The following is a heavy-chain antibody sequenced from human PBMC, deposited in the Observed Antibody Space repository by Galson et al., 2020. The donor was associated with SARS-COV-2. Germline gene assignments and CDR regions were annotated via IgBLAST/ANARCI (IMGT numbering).Heavy chain of an antibody. J-gene: IGHJ4*02. D-gene: IGHD3-3*02. Sequence: ASVKVSCKTSGYTFTAYYIHWVRQAPGQGLEWMGWINPNTCGTNYAQKFQGWVTMTRDTSISTAYMELSRLKSDDTAVYYCARETEMATFNYFDYWGQGTLVNVS. V-gene: IGHV1-2*04. CDR1: GYTFTAYY. CDR3: ARETEMATFNYFDY. CDR2: INPNTCGT.